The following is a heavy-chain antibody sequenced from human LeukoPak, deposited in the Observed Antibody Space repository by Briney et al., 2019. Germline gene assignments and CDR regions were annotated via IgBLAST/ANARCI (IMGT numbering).Heavy chain of an antibody. CDR2: INPNSGGT. CDR3: ARGSRRYGNSIDY. Sequence: ASVKVSCKASGYTFTGYYIHWVRQAPGQGLQWMGRINPNSGGTNYAQKFQGRVTMTRDTSINTAYMELSRLRSDDTAVYYCARGSRRYGNSIDYWGQGTLVTVSS. V-gene: IGHV1-2*06. J-gene: IGHJ4*02. CDR1: GYTFTGYY. D-gene: IGHD4-17*01.